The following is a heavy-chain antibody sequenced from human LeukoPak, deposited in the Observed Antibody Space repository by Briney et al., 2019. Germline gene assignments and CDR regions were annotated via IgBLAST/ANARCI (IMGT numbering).Heavy chain of an antibody. D-gene: IGHD3-22*01. J-gene: IGHJ3*02. Sequence: GGSLRLSCAASGFTFSSYSMNWVRQAPGKGLEWVSYISSSSSPIYYADSVKGRFTISRDNAKNSLYLQMNSLRAEDTAVYYCVRDHHRRLYDTQARDTFDIWGQGTMVTASS. V-gene: IGHV3-48*01. CDR2: ISSSSSPI. CDR3: VRDHHRRLYDTQARDTFDI. CDR1: GFTFSSYS.